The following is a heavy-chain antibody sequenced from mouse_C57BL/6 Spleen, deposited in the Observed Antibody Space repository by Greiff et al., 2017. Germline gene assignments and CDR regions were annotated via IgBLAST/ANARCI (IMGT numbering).Heavy chain of an antibody. D-gene: IGHD1-1*01. J-gene: IGHJ4*01. CDR2: IDPNSGGT. CDR3: AAYYGSRHEDYAMDY. Sequence: VQLQQPGAELVKPGASVKLSCKASGYTFTSYWMHWVKQRPGRGLEWIGRIDPNSGGTKYNEKFKSKATLTVDKPSSTAYLQLSSLTSEESAVYYCAAYYGSRHEDYAMDYWGQGTSVTVSS. CDR1: GYTFTSYW. V-gene: IGHV1-72*01.